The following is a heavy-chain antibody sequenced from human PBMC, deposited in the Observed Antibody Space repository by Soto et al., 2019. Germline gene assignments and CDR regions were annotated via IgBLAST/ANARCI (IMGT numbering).Heavy chain of an antibody. CDR2: ISNSGSFT. CDR1: GFTFSSYA. Sequence: GGSLRLSCAASGFTFSSYAMSWVRQAPGKGLEWVSAISNSGSFTRYADSVKGRFSISRDNAKNSLYLQINSLRGDDTATYFCVRSGDNYNLLDYWGQGTPVTVSS. CDR3: VRSGDNYNLLDY. V-gene: IGHV3-21*06. J-gene: IGHJ4*02. D-gene: IGHD1-1*01.